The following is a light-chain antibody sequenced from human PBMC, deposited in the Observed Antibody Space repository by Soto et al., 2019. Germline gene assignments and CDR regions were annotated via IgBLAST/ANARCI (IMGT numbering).Light chain of an antibody. CDR2: GAS. CDR3: LQEINHPWT. Sequence: AIQMTQSPSSLSASVGDRVTISCRASQGIGNALGWYQQKPGKPPKVLIYGASNLQTGVPPRCSGSGAGTDFTPAISSLQPEDSATYYRLQEINHPWTVGQGTKVESK. J-gene: IGKJ1*01. CDR1: QGIGNA. V-gene: IGKV1-6*01.